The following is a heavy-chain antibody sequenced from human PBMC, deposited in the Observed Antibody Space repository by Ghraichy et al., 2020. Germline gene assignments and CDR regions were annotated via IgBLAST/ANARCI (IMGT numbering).Heavy chain of an antibody. CDR2: ISGSGGST. J-gene: IGHJ3*02. CDR3: GKAGLRYGRSGYAVAGPDDAFDI. Sequence: GGSLRLSCAASGFTFSSYAMSWVRQAPGKGLEWVSAISGSGGSTYYADSVKGRFTISRDNSKNTLYLQMNSLRAEDTAVYYCGKAGLRYGRSGYAVAGPDDAFDIGGKGTMVTVSS. D-gene: IGHD6-13*01. CDR1: GFTFSSYA. V-gene: IGHV3-23*01.